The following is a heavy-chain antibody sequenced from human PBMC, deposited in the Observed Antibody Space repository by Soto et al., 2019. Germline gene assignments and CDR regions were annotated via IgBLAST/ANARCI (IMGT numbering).Heavy chain of an antibody. D-gene: IGHD5-12*01. V-gene: IGHV3-30*18. J-gene: IGHJ6*02. Sequence: GGSLRLSCAASGFTFRNYGIHWIRQAPGKGLEWVAVVSYDGSDEFYAASVKGRFFISRDNSRNTVSLQMNNLRVEDTAVYYCAKIPVYDVPKSHFPAMDVWGQGTTVTVSS. CDR2: VSYDGSDE. CDR1: GFTFRNYG. CDR3: AKIPVYDVPKSHFPAMDV.